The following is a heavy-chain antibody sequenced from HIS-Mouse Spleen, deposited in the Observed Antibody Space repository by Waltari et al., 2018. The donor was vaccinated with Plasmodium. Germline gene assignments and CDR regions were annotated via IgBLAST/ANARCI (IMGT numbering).Heavy chain of an antibody. V-gene: IGHV1-2*02. J-gene: IGHJ4*02. CDR2: LNPNSGGT. Sequence: VQLVQSGAEVKKPGASVKVSCKASGYTFTGYYMHWVRQALGERLEWMGWLNPNSGGTNYARKLPARVTITRDTSISTAYMELSRLRSDDTAVYYCARKVTGACDYWGQGTLVTVSS. D-gene: IGHD7-27*01. CDR1: GYTFTGYY. CDR3: ARKVTGACDY.